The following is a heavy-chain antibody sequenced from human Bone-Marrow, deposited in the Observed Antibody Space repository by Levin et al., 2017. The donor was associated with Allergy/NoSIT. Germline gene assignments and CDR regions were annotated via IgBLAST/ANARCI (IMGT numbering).Heavy chain of an antibody. V-gene: IGHV3-23*01. CDR1: GFSISNYA. J-gene: IGHJ4*02. CDR3: AKSSGWLLGDH. CDR2: ISSSGFST. Sequence: GGSLRLSCVASGFSISNYAMNWVRQAPGKGLEWVSSISSSGFSTYYADSVKGRFTISRDNPKNTLYLQVDSLRGEDTAIYYCAKSSGWLLGDHWGQGTLVTVSS. D-gene: IGHD3-22*01.